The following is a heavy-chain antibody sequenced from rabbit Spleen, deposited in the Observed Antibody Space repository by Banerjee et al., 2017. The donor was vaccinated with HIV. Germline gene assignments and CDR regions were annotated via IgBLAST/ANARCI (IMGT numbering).Heavy chain of an antibody. J-gene: IGHJ4*01. D-gene: IGHD1-1*01. V-gene: IGHV1S45*01. CDR3: SRGGRSHSL. CDR1: GFTISSSHW. Sequence: QEQLVESGGGLVQPEGSLTLTCTASGFTISSSHWIWWVRLAPGKGLEWIGTIATDTIGSTYYASWSKVRFSISKASSTTVTLQLNSLSATDTARYFCSRGGRSHSLCGQGTLVTVS. CDR2: IATDTIGST.